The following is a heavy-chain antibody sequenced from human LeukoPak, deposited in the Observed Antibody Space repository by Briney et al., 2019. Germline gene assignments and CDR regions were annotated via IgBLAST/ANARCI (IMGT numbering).Heavy chain of an antibody. CDR1: GGSFSGYY. CDR2: INHSGST. J-gene: IGHJ6*02. Sequence: SETLSLTCAVYGGSFSGYYWSWIRQPPGKGLEWIGEINHSGSTNYNPSFKSRVTISVVTSKNQFSLKLSSVTAADTAVYYCASWTVTTYYYYYAMDVWGQGTTVTVSS. V-gene: IGHV4-34*01. D-gene: IGHD4-17*01. CDR3: ASWTVTTYYYYYAMDV.